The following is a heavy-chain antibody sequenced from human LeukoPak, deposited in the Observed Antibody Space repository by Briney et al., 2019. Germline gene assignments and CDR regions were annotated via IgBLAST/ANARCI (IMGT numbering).Heavy chain of an antibody. CDR2: VSGSGRNT. V-gene: IGHV3-23*01. D-gene: IGHD1-14*01. CDR1: GFTFSTYA. Sequence: GGSLRLSCTGSGFTFSTYAMSWVRQAPGKGLQWVSTVSGSGRNTYYTDSVKGRFTVSRDNSKNTMFLQMTSLRAEDTAIYYCAKGHSEDGTGFGCWGQGTLVSVSS. CDR3: AKGHSEDGTGFGC. J-gene: IGHJ4*02.